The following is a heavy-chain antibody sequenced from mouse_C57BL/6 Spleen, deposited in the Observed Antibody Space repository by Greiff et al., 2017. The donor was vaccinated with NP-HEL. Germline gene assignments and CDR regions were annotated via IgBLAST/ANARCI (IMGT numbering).Heavy chain of an antibody. CDR1: GYAFSSSW. CDR2: IYPGDGDT. D-gene: IGHD2-2*01. J-gene: IGHJ3*01. V-gene: IGHV1-82*01. CDR3: ARLNYGYDGAY. Sequence: QVQLQQSGPELVKPGASVKISCKASGYAFSSSWMNWVKQRPGKGLEWIGRIYPGDGDTNYNGKFKGKATLTADKSSSTAYMQLSSLTSEDSAVYFCARLNYGYDGAYWGQGTLVTVSA.